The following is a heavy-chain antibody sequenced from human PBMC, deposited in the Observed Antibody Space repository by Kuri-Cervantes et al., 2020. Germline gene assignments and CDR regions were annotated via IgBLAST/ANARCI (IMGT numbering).Heavy chain of an antibody. J-gene: IGHJ4*02. CDR3: ARAKTYYDILSSYDY. Sequence: GGSLRLSCAASGFTFSDYYMSWIRQAPGKGLEWVSYISSSGSTIYYADSVKGRFTISRDNAKNSLYLQMNSLRAEDTAFYYCARAKTYYDILSSYDYWGQGTLVTVSS. V-gene: IGHV3-11*04. CDR1: GFTFSDYY. CDR2: ISSSGSTI. D-gene: IGHD3-9*01.